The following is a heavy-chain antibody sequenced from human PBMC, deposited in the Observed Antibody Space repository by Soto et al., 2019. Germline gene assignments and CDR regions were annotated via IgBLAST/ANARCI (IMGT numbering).Heavy chain of an antibody. CDR3: AKDLTRQLAYWLDP. J-gene: IGHJ5*02. Sequence: ASVKVSCKASGFSFAGYYIHWLRQAPGQGLEWMGWINAHSGGTEYAQKFQGRVTLTRDTSIATAYLTLTSLTSDDTALYYCAKDLTRQLAYWLDPWGQGTQVTVSS. D-gene: IGHD6-6*01. CDR2: INAHSGGT. V-gene: IGHV1-2*02. CDR1: GFSFAGYY.